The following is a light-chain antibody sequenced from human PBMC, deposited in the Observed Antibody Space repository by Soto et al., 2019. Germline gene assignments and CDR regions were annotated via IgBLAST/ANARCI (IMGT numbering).Light chain of an antibody. J-gene: IGKJ1*01. CDR1: QSVSTH. CDR3: QQYDNWLGT. Sequence: EIVMTQSPATLSVSPGESGTLSCRASQSVSTHLAWYQQTPGQAPRLLIFDASARATGIPARFSGSGSGTDFTLTIISLQSEDFAVYYCQQYDNWLGTFGQGTKVEVK. V-gene: IGKV3D-15*01. CDR2: DAS.